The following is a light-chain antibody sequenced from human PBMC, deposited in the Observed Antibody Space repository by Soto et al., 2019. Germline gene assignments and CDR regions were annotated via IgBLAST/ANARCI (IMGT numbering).Light chain of an antibody. CDR1: SSDVGGYNY. CDR3: SSYKSSSKRV. Sequence: QSVLTQPASVSGSPGQSITISCTGTSSDVGGYNYVSWYQQHPGKAPKLMIYEVSNRPSGVSNRFSGSKSGNTASLTISGLQAEDEADYYCSSYKSSSKRVFGTGTKVTVL. V-gene: IGLV2-14*01. CDR2: EVS. J-gene: IGLJ1*01.